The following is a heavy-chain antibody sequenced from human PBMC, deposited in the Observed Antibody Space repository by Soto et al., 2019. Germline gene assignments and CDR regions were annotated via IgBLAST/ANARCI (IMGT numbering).Heavy chain of an antibody. CDR3: TRIQLDTIMALDY. CDR2: IWSDGNNK. Sequence: QVQLVESGGGVVQPGRSLGLSCAASGFTFNTYGFHWVRQAPGKGLEWVAVIWSDGNNKYYADSVKGRFTISRDSSTNTLYLQMNSLRVEDTAVYYCTRIQLDTIMALDYWGQGTLVTVSS. D-gene: IGHD1-1*01. CDR1: GFTFNTYG. J-gene: IGHJ4*02. V-gene: IGHV3-33*01.